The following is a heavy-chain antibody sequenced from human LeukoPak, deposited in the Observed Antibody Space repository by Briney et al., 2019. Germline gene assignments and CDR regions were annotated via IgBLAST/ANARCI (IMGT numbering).Heavy chain of an antibody. Sequence: GGSLRLSCAASGFTFNTYTMNWVRQAPGKGLEWVSYISGSSGIIDYADSVRGRFTISRDNAKNSLYLQMNSLRAEDTAVYYCARGPTYYESSGQVPFDYWGQGTLVTVSS. CDR1: GFTFNTYT. J-gene: IGHJ4*02. CDR3: ARGPTYYESSGQVPFDY. V-gene: IGHV3-48*01. D-gene: IGHD3-22*01. CDR2: ISGSSGII.